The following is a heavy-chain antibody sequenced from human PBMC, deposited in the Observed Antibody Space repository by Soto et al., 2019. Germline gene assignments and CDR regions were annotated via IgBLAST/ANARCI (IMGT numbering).Heavy chain of an antibody. CDR1: GFTFSSYA. V-gene: IGHV3-23*01. J-gene: IGHJ4*02. Sequence: EVQLLESGGGLVQPGGSLRLSCAASGFTFSSYAMSWVRQAPGKGLEWVSAISGSGGSTYYADSVKGRFTISRDNSKNPLYLQMNSLRAEDTAVYYCAKLTGDIVVVPAAMQGYYFDYWGQGTLVTVSS. CDR2: ISGSGGST. D-gene: IGHD2-2*01. CDR3: AKLTGDIVVVPAAMQGYYFDY.